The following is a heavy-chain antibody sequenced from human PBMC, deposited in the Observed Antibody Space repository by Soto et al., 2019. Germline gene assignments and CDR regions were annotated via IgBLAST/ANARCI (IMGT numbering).Heavy chain of an antibody. Sequence: SETLSLTCAVYGGSFSGYYWSWIRQPPGKGLEWIGEINHSGSTNYNPSLKSRVTISIDTSKNQFSLKLSSVTAADTAVYYCARGRRSSSFGSYYYYYMDVWGKGTTVTVSS. CDR1: GGSFSGYY. J-gene: IGHJ6*03. CDR2: INHSGST. V-gene: IGHV4-34*01. D-gene: IGHD6-13*01. CDR3: ARGRRSSSFGSYYYYYMDV.